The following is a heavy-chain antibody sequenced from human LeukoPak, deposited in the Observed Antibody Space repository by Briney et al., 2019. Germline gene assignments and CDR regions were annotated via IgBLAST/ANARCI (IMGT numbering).Heavy chain of an antibody. CDR1: GFGFNSYE. J-gene: IGHJ5*02. CDR3: ARERWCDL. Sequence: GGSLRLSCGASGFGFNSYEMNWVRQAPGKGLEWVSHISSSGDSIYYADSVKGRFTISRDNVKNSLYLQMNSLRAEDTAVYYCARERWCDLWGQGTLVTVSS. CDR2: ISSSGDSI. V-gene: IGHV3-48*03.